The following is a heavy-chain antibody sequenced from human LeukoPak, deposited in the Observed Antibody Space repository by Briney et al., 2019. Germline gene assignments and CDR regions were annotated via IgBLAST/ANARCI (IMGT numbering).Heavy chain of an antibody. CDR3: ARHHGDYLFSIQYAFDF. V-gene: IGHV3-20*01. D-gene: IGHD4-17*01. CDR1: GFTFDDYG. J-gene: IGHJ3*01. CDR2: INWNGGNT. Sequence: GGSLRLSCTASGFTFDDYGMSWVRQAPGKGLEWVSGINWNGGNTGYADFVKGRFTISRDDAKNSLYLQMGSLTAEDTAFYHCARHHGDYLFSIQYAFDFWGQGTMLAVSS.